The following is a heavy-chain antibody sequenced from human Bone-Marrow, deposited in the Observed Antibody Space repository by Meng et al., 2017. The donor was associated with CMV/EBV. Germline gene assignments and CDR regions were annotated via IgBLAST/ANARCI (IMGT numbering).Heavy chain of an antibody. Sequence: GSLRLSCTVSGGSISSTSYYWGWIRQPPGKGLEWTGSIYYTGSTYYNPSLKSRVTISVDTSKNQLSLKVSSVTAADTAVYYCARDRSHYYYYGMDVWGQGTTVTVSS. V-gene: IGHV4-39*07. CDR1: GGSISSTSYY. CDR3: ARDRSHYYYYGMDV. J-gene: IGHJ6*02. CDR2: IYYTGST.